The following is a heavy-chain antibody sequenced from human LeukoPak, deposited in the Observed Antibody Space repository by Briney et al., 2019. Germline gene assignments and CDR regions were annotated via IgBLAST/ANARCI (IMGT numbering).Heavy chain of an antibody. CDR1: GYTLSDYY. CDR2: IRGDTGDT. V-gene: IGHV1-2*02. Sequence: ASVTVSCETSGYTLSDYYMHWVRQAPGQGLEWMGWIRGDTGDTDSPQKFQGRVTMTRDTSTNTAYMELSRLTYDDTAMYFCARVRGNSCDYWGQGTLVTVSS. D-gene: IGHD6-13*01. CDR3: ARVRGNSCDY. J-gene: IGHJ4*02.